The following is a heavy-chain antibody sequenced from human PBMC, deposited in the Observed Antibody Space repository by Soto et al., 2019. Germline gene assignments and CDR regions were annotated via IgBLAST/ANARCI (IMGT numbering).Heavy chain of an antibody. CDR3: ASAAATGTAGLDF. Sequence: GASVKVSCKASGYTFSGFYMHWVRQAPGQGLEGMGWINPNSGGTKSGEKFQGRVTMTRDTSISTAYMELSRLTSDDTAVYYCASAAATGTAGLDFWG. D-gene: IGHD6-13*01. V-gene: IGHV1-2*02. CDR2: INPNSGGT. CDR1: GYTFSGFY. J-gene: IGHJ4*01.